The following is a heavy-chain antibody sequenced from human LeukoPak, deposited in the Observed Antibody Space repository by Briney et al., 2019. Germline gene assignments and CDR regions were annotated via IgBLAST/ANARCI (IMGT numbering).Heavy chain of an antibody. J-gene: IGHJ4*02. CDR2: ISYDGSNK. D-gene: IGHD3-10*01. CDR1: GFTFSSYA. Sequence: PGRSLRLSCAASGFTFSSYAMHWVRQAPGKGLEWVAVISYDGSNKYYADSVKGRFTISRDNSKNTLYLQMNSLRAEDTAVYYCARVLHGSGRGYFDYWGQGTLVTVSS. V-gene: IGHV3-30-3*01. CDR3: ARVLHGSGRGYFDY.